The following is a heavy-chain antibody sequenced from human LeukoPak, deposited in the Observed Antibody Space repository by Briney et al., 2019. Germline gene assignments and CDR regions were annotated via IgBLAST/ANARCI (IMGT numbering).Heavy chain of an antibody. CDR3: ARGTRGITIFGVVIREGYYMDV. Sequence: PSETLSLTCAVYGGSFSGYYWSWIGQPPGKGLEWIGEINHSGSTNYNPSLKSRVTISVDTSKNQFSLKLSSVTAADTAVYYCARGTRGITIFGVVIREGYYMDVWGKGTTVTVSS. CDR1: GGSFSGYY. D-gene: IGHD3-3*01. J-gene: IGHJ6*03. V-gene: IGHV4-34*01. CDR2: INHSGST.